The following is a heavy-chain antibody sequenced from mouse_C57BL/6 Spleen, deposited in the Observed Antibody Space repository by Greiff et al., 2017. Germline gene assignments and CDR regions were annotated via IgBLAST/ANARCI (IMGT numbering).Heavy chain of an antibody. D-gene: IGHD2-1*01. CDR1: GYTFTSYW. CDR2: IDPSDSYT. Sequence: VHLHQPGAELVMPGASVKLSCKASGYTFTSYWMHWVKQRPGQGLEWIGEIDPSDSYTNYNQKFKGKSTLTVDKSSSTAYMQLSSLTSEDSAVYYCARGNYGNYYFDYWGQGTTLTVSS. CDR3: ARGNYGNYYFDY. J-gene: IGHJ2*01. V-gene: IGHV1-69*01.